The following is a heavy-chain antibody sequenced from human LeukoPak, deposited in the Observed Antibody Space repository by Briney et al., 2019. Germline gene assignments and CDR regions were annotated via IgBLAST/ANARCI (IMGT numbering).Heavy chain of an antibody. J-gene: IGHJ3*02. D-gene: IGHD6-19*01. V-gene: IGHV3-13*01. CDR1: GFNLTNYD. CDR2: FGTAADT. Sequence: GGSLRLSCEGSGFNLTNYDMHWVRQGTGKGLEWVSVFGTAADTYYVDSVEGRFTISRENAKNSPYLQMNSLRAEDTAVYYCVRARPTSGWSHDAFDIWGQGTMVFVST. CDR3: VRARPTSGWSHDAFDI.